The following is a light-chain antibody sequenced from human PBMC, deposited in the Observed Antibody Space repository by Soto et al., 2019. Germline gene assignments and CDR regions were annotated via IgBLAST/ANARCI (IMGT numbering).Light chain of an antibody. CDR2: DVS. V-gene: IGLV2-11*01. Sequence: QSALTQPRSVSGSPVQSVTISCTGNSSDVGGYNYVSWYQQHPGKAPKLMIYDVSKRPSGVPDRFSGSKSGNTASLTISGLQAEDEADYYCCSYAGSYTWVFGGGTKVTVL. CDR3: CSYAGSYTWV. CDR1: SSDVGGYNY. J-gene: IGLJ2*01.